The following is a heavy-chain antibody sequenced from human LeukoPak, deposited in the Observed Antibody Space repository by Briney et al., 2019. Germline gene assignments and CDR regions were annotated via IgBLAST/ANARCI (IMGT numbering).Heavy chain of an antibody. CDR3: ARDKRQASGRGLDY. J-gene: IGHJ4*02. Sequence: SETLSLTCAVSGGSMSSSNWWSWVRQPPGKGLEWIGEIYHSGSTNYNPSLKSRVTISVDKSKNQFSLKLSSVTAADTAVYYCARDKRQASGRGLDYWGRGTLVTVSS. CDR2: IYHSGST. D-gene: IGHD1-1*01. V-gene: IGHV4-4*02. CDR1: GGSMSSSNW.